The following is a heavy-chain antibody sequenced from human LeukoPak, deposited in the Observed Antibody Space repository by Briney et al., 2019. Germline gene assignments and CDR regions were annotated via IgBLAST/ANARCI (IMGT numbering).Heavy chain of an antibody. CDR3: ARDRINYYGSGSYLRDDY. CDR1: GFTFSSYS. J-gene: IGHJ4*02. D-gene: IGHD3-10*01. Sequence: PWGSLRLSCAASGFTFSSYSMNWVRQAPGKGLEWVSSISSSSSYIYYADSVKGRFTISRDNAKNSLYLQMNSLRAEDTAVYHCARDRINYYGSGSYLRDDYWGQGTLVTVSS. CDR2: ISSSSSYI. V-gene: IGHV3-21*01.